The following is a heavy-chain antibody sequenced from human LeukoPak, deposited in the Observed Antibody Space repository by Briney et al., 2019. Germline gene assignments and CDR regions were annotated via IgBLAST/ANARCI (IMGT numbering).Heavy chain of an antibody. J-gene: IGHJ4*02. CDR1: GFTFIDHY. CDR3: ARGKQLWRGLFDY. Sequence: GGSLRLSCSASGFTFIDHYMSWVRQAPGKGLECVAKIKPDGSEKYYVDSVKGRFTISRDNSKNSLYLQLNSLRAEDTAVYYCARGKQLWRGLFDYWGQGTLVTVSS. CDR2: IKPDGSEK. V-gene: IGHV3-7*01. D-gene: IGHD5-18*01.